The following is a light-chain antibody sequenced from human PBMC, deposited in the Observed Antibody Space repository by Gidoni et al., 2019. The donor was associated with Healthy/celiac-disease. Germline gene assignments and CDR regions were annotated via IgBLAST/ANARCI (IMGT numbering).Light chain of an antibody. V-gene: IGKV3-20*01. J-gene: IGKJ2*01. CDR1: QSVSSSY. Sequence: EIVLTQSPGTLSLSPGERATLSCRASQSVSSSYLAWYQQKPGQAPRLLIYGASSRATGIPDRFSGSGSGTDFNLTICRLEPEDFAVYYCQQYGSSPYTCGQGTMLEIK. CDR3: QQYGSSPYT. CDR2: GAS.